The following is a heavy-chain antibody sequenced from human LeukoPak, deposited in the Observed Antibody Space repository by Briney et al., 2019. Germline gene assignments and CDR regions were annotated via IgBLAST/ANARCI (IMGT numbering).Heavy chain of an antibody. Sequence: EASVKVSCKASGGTFSSYAISWVRQAPGQGLEWMGGIIPIFGTANYAQKFQGRVTITTDESTSTAYMELSSLRSEDTAVYYCASPTRYGSSWFLLYWGQGTLVTVSS. CDR3: ASPTRYGSSWFLLY. CDR2: IIPIFGTA. J-gene: IGHJ4*02. CDR1: GGTFSSYA. D-gene: IGHD6-13*01. V-gene: IGHV1-69*05.